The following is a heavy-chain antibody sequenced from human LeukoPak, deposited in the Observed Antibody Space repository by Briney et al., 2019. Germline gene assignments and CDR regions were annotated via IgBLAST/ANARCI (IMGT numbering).Heavy chain of an antibody. CDR1: GGSISSGSYY. D-gene: IGHD3-22*01. Sequence: SETLSLTCTVSGGSISSGSYYWSWIRQPAGKGLEWIGRIFTSGSTNYNPSLKSRVSISVDTSKNQFSLKLRSVTAADTAVYYCARELWSYDSSGYPFDYWGQGTLVTVSS. CDR2: IFTSGST. J-gene: IGHJ4*02. V-gene: IGHV4-61*02. CDR3: ARELWSYDSSGYPFDY.